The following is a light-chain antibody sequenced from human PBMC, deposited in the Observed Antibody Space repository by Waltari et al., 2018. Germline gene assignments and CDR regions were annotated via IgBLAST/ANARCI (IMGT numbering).Light chain of an antibody. CDR2: GVS. Sequence: SSSFLVWYQQKPGQAPKHRIYGVSSVATDIPDRFSGSGSGTDFSLNISSLEPEDFVVYYCQHYVKLPVSFAQGTKVEVK. J-gene: IGKJ1*01. CDR3: QHYVKLPVS. V-gene: IGKV3-20*01. CDR1: SSSF.